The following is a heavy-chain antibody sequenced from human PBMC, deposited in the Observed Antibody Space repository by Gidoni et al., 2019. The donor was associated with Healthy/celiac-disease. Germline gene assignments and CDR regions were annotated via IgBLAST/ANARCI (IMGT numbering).Heavy chain of an antibody. Sequence: LSCAASGFTFSSYGMHWVRQAPGKGLEWVAVIWYDGSNKYYADYVKGRFTISRDNSKNTLYLQMNSLRAEDTAVYYCARDMGPMTQDYGMDVWGQGTTVTVSS. CDR3: ARDMGPMTQDYGMDV. CDR2: IWYDGSNK. CDR1: GFTFSSYG. J-gene: IGHJ6*02. D-gene: IGHD2-21*02. V-gene: IGHV3-33*01.